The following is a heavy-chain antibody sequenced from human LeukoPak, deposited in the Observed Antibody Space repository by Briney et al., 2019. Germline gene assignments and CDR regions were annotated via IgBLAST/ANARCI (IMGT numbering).Heavy chain of an antibody. CDR3: ARMGVASMTTLYYFDY. V-gene: IGHV3-21*01. CDR1: XFTFSTYP. CDR2: ISGSGGDT. D-gene: IGHD4-11*01. J-gene: IGHJ4*02. Sequence: SLRLSCAXXXFTFSTYPMNWVRQAPGKGLEWLSSISGSGGDTYYADSVKGRFTISRDNAKNSLYLQMNSLRAEDTAVYYCARMGVASMTTLYYFDYWGQGTLVTVSS.